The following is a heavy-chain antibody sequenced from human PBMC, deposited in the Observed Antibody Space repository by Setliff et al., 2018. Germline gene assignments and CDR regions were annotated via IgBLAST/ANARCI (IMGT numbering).Heavy chain of an antibody. CDR3: AREGVDIRSSTDYRYYMDV. CDR2: TIPMFGSA. Sequence: SVKVSCKASGGTFSSYGISWVRQAPGQGLEWLGGTIPMFGSANYAQKFQGRVTIITDEFTGTAYMELSSLRTEDTAVYYCAREGVDIRSSTDYRYYMDVWGKGTTVTVSS. D-gene: IGHD5-12*01. CDR1: GGTFSSYG. V-gene: IGHV1-69*05. J-gene: IGHJ6*03.